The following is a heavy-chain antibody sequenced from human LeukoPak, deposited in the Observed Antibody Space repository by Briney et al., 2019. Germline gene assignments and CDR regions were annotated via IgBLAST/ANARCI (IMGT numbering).Heavy chain of an antibody. V-gene: IGHV4-38-2*02. CDR1: SYSISSGYY. D-gene: IGHD3-22*01. CDR2: IYHSGST. Sequence: TPSETLSLTCTVSSYSISSGYYWGWIRQPPGKGLEWIGSIYHSGSTYYNPSLKSRVTISVDTSKNQFSLKLSSVTAADTAVYYCARGLSGFYYDSSGYYLGYAFDIWGQGTMVTVSS. J-gene: IGHJ3*02. CDR3: ARGLSGFYYDSSGYYLGYAFDI.